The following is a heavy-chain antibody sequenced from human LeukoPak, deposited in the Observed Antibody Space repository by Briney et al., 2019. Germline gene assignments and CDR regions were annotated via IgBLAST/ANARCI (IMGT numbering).Heavy chain of an antibody. D-gene: IGHD3-22*01. CDR3: ARGKNYYDSSGYLEPFDY. CDR1: GGTFSSYA. V-gene: IGHV1-69*13. Sequence: SVKVSCKASGGTFSSYAISWVRQAPGQGLEWMGGIIPIFGTANYAQKFQGRVTITADESTSTAYMELSSLRSEDTAVYYCARGKNYYDSSGYLEPFDYWGQGTLVTVSS. CDR2: IIPIFGTA. J-gene: IGHJ4*02.